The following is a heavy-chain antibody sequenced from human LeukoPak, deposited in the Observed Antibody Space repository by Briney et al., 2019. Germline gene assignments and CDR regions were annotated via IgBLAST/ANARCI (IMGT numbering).Heavy chain of an antibody. D-gene: IGHD3-9*01. CDR1: GDSVRNGNYY. Sequence: SETLSLTCTVSGDSVRNGNYYWGWIRQPPKKGLEWIGTVYYSGTSYYGPSLQSRTTMSVDTLKNQFSLNLKSVTVADTAVYYCARQGPSSAGILWDYWGQGILVTVSS. V-gene: IGHV4-39*01. CDR3: ARQGPSSAGILWDY. J-gene: IGHJ4*02. CDR2: VYYSGTS.